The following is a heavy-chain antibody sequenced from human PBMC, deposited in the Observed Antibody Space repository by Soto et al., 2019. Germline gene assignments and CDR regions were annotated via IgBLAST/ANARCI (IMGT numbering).Heavy chain of an antibody. J-gene: IGHJ3*01. CDR1: GFNISGKKY. Sequence: DVQLVESGGGLIQPGESLRLSCTAFGFNISGKKYVAWVRQAPGKGLEWVSALYDLDGSFYAASVKGRFTTSSDSSKTTVYLQMNDLRPDDTAVYYCATWHEREHAYDVWGQGTTVTLSS. V-gene: IGHV3-53*01. D-gene: IGHD1-1*01. CDR3: ATWHEREHAYDV. CDR2: LYDLDGS.